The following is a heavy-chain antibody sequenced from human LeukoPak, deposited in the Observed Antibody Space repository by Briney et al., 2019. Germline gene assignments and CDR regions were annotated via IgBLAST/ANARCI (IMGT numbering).Heavy chain of an antibody. J-gene: IGHJ6*03. CDR3: ARADYYGSGMYYYYYMDV. CDR2: FDPEDGET. D-gene: IGHD3-10*01. Sequence: GASVKVSCKVSGYTLTELSMHWVRQAPGKGLEWMGGFDPEDGETIYAQKFQGRVTMTEDTSTDTAYMELSSLRSEDTAVYYCARADYYGSGMYYYYYMDVWGKGTTVTISS. CDR1: GYTLTELS. V-gene: IGHV1-24*01.